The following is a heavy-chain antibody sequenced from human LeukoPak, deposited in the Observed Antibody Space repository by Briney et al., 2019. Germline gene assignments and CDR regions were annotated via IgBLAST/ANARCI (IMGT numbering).Heavy chain of an antibody. CDR2: IYYSGST. Sequence: SETLSLTCTVSGASISGHYWSWIRRPPGRGLEWIGYIYYSGSTNYNPSLKSRVTISVDTSKNQFSLRLSSVTAADTAVYYCARVTGYIVEDYFDYWGQGTLVTVSS. D-gene: IGHD3-22*01. V-gene: IGHV4-59*11. CDR1: GASISGHY. CDR3: ARVTGYIVEDYFDY. J-gene: IGHJ4*02.